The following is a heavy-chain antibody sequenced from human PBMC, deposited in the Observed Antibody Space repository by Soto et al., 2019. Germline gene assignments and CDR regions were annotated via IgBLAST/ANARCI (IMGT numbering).Heavy chain of an antibody. CDR3: AREERDYYDSSGYYFDY. CDR1: GGSFSGYY. CDR2: INHSGST. V-gene: IGHV4-34*01. J-gene: IGHJ4*02. Sequence: SETLSLTCAVYGGSFSGYYWSWIRQPPGKGLEWIGEINHSGSTNYNPSLKSRVTISVDTSKNQFSLKLSSVTAADTAVYYCAREERDYYDSSGYYFDYWGRGTLVT. D-gene: IGHD3-22*01.